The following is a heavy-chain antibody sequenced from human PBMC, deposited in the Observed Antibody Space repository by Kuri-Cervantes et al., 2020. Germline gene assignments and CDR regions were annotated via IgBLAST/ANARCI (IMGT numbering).Heavy chain of an antibody. CDR3: ARGGRAYCSSTSCRYFDY. Sequence: SETLSLTCAVSGYSISSGYYWSWIRQPPGKGLEWIGEINHSGSTNYNPSLKSRVTISVDTSKNQFSLKLSSVTAADTAVYYCARGGRAYCSSTSCRYFDYWGQGTLVTVSS. D-gene: IGHD2-2*01. V-gene: IGHV4-34*01. J-gene: IGHJ4*02. CDR1: GYSISSGYY. CDR2: INHSGST.